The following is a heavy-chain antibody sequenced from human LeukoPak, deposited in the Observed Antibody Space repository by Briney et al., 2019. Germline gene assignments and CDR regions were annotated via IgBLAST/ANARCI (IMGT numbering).Heavy chain of an antibody. CDR1: ELTFSSLS. D-gene: IGHD1-1*01. CDR3: ARKTTVDY. Sequence: GGPLDPSLQASELTFSSLSLNGSGQAQGKGLEWVSYISSSSSTIYYADSVKGRFTISRDNAKNSLYLQMNSLRAEDTAVYYCARKTTVDYWGQGTLVTVSS. J-gene: IGHJ4*02. V-gene: IGHV3-48*01. CDR2: ISSSSSTI.